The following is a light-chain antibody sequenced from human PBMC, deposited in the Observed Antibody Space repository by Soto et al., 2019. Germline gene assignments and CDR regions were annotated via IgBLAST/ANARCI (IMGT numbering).Light chain of an antibody. CDR3: LSFAISSTYV. J-gene: IGLJ1*01. Sequence: QSALTQPASVSGSPGQSITISCTGTSSDVGAYNYVSWYQQHPGKAPKVMIYDVSNRPSGVSDRFSGSKSRNTASLTISGLQAEVEADYYCLSFAISSTYVFGTGTKLTVL. CDR2: DVS. CDR1: SSDVGAYNY. V-gene: IGLV2-14*01.